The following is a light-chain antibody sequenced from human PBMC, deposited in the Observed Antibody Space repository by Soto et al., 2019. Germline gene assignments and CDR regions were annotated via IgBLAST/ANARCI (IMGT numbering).Light chain of an antibody. CDR3: SSYRSSNTLL. CDR1: SSDVGDYDY. V-gene: IGLV2-14*01. Sequence: QSALTQPASVSGSPGQSITISCTGTSSDVGDYDYVSWYQQYAGKAPKMMIYEVSNRPSGVSNRFSGSKSGNTASLTISGLQAEDEADYYCSSYRSSNTLLFGGGTTVTVL. CDR2: EVS. J-gene: IGLJ2*01.